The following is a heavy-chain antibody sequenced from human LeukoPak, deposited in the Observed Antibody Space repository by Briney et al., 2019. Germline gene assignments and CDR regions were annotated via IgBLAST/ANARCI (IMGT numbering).Heavy chain of an antibody. J-gene: IGHJ4*02. CDR3: AHLRDYWDY. V-gene: IGHV3-30-3*01. CDR2: ISYDGSNK. Sequence: GGSLRLSCAASGFTFSSYAMHWVRQAPGKGLEWVAVISYDGSNKYYADSVKGRFTISRDNSKNTLYLQMNSLRAEDTAVYYCAHLRDYWDYWGQGTLVTVSS. CDR1: GFTFSSYA. D-gene: IGHD2-8*02.